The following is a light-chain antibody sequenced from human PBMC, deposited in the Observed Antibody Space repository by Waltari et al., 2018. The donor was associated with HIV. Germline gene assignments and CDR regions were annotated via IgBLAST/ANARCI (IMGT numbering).Light chain of an antibody. CDR2: DDS. CDR1: NIGSKS. J-gene: IGLJ1*01. Sequence: SYVLTQPPSVSVAPGQTARITCGGNNIGSKSVHWYQEKPGQAPVLVVYDDSDRPSGIAERFSGSNSGNTATLTISRVEAGDEADYYCQVWDSSSDHYVFGTGTKVTVL. V-gene: IGLV3-21*02. CDR3: QVWDSSSDHYV.